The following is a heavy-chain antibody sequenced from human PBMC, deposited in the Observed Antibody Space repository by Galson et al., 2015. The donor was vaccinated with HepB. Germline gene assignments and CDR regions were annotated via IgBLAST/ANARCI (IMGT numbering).Heavy chain of an antibody. D-gene: IGHD5-12*01. CDR2: INHSGST. V-gene: IGHV4-34*01. Sequence: SETLSLTCAVYGGSFSGYYWSWIRQPPGKGLEWIGEINHSGSTNYNPSLKSRVTISVDTSKNQFSLKLSSVTAADTAVYYCARGRRGVAATSRFDYWGQGTLVTVSS. J-gene: IGHJ4*02. CDR3: ARGRRGVAATSRFDY. CDR1: GGSFSGYY.